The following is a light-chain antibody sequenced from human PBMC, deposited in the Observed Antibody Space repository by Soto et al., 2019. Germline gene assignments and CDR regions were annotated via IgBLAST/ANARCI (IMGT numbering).Light chain of an antibody. V-gene: IGKV3-11*01. CDR2: DAS. CDR3: QQRSNWIT. Sequence: EIVMTQSPATLSVSPGERATLSCRASQSVSSYLAWYQQKPGQAPRLLIYDASNRATGIPARLSGSGSGTDFTLTISSLEPEDFAVYYCQQRSNWITFGQGTRLEIK. J-gene: IGKJ5*01. CDR1: QSVSSY.